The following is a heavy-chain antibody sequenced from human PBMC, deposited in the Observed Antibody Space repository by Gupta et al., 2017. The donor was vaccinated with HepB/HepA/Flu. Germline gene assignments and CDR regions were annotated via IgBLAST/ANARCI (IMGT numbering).Heavy chain of an antibody. CDR1: GDSVSSNSAA. V-gene: IGHV6-1*01. J-gene: IGHJ4*02. CDR3: ARGSPTNIIPTVAFDY. CDR2: TYYRSNWSY. D-gene: IGHD4-17*01. Sequence: QVQLQQSGPGLVKPSQTLSHPCAISGDSVSSNSAAWNWIRQSPSRGLEWLGRTYYRSNWSYHYAVSVQSGININPDTSKNPSSLKLNSVTPDDTSVDYCARGSPTNIIPTVAFDYWGQGILVTVSS.